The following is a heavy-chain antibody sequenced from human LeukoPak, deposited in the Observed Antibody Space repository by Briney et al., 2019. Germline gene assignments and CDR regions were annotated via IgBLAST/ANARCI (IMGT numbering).Heavy chain of an antibody. CDR3: ARDLRKSADYYFDY. Sequence: GGSLRLSCAASGFTFRNYAIHWVRQAPGKGLEWVAVISSDGRDKHYADSVKGRFTISRDNSKNTLYLQMNSLRTEDTAIYYCARDLRKSADYYFDYWGQGSLVTVSS. CDR2: ISSDGRDK. V-gene: IGHV3-30*04. J-gene: IGHJ4*02. D-gene: IGHD2-21*02. CDR1: GFTFRNYA.